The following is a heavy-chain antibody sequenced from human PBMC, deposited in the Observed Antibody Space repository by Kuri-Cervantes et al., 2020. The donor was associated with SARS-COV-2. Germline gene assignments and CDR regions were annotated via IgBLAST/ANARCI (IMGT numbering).Heavy chain of an antibody. V-gene: IGHV4-39*07. CDR2: INHSGST. CDR3: ASPPMEQLVEGGLEYFQH. Sequence: SETLSLTCTVSGASISSGAFYWNWIRQPPGKGLEWIGEINHSGSTNYNPSLKSRVTISVDTSKNQFSLKLSSVTDADTAVYYCASPPMEQLVEGGLEYFQHWGQGTLVTVSS. J-gene: IGHJ1*01. D-gene: IGHD6-13*01. CDR1: GASISSGAFY.